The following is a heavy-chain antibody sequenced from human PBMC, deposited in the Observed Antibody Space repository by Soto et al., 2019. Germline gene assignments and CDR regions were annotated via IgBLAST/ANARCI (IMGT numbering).Heavy chain of an antibody. Sequence: KTSETLSLTCTVSGGSISSYYWSWIRQPPGKGLEWIGYIYYSGSTNYNPSLKSRVTISVDTSKNQFSLKLSSVTAADTAVYYCARPMAGFDAFDIWGQGTMVT. CDR1: GGSISSYY. D-gene: IGHD3-10*01. CDR3: ARPMAGFDAFDI. CDR2: IYYSGST. V-gene: IGHV4-59*01. J-gene: IGHJ3*02.